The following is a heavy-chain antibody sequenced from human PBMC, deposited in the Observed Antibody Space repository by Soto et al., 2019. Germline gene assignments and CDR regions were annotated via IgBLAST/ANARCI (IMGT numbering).Heavy chain of an antibody. Sequence: PGGSLRLSCAASGFTFSSYGMHWVRQAPGKGLEWVAVISYDGSNKYYADSVKVRFTISRDNSKNTLYLQMNSLRAEDTAVYYCAKDDILHDYGGNENFDYWGQGTLVTVSS. V-gene: IGHV3-30*18. CDR1: GFTFSSYG. CDR3: AKDDILHDYGGNENFDY. D-gene: IGHD4-17*01. CDR2: ISYDGSNK. J-gene: IGHJ4*02.